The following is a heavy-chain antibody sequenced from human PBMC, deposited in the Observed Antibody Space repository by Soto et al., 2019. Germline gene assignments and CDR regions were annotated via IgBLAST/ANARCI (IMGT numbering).Heavy chain of an antibody. J-gene: IGHJ4*02. CDR3: AKGWIQLWPDYFDY. D-gene: IGHD5-18*01. CDR2: ISYDGSNK. Sequence: PGGSLRLSCAASGFTFSSYGMHWVRQAPGKGLEWVAVISYDGSNKYYADSVKGRFTISRDNSKNTLYLQMNSLRAEDTAVYYCAKGWIQLWPDYFDYWGQGTLVTVSS. V-gene: IGHV3-30*18. CDR1: GFTFSSYG.